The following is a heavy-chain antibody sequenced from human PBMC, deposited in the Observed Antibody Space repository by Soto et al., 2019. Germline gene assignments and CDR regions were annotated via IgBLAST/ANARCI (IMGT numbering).Heavy chain of an antibody. CDR2: IYYSGST. D-gene: IGHD3-10*01. Sequence: LSLTCTVSGGSISSGDYYWSWIRQPPGKGLEWIGYIYYSGSTYYNPSLKSRVTISVDTSKNQFSLKLSSVTAADTAVYYCAREVISYYYYYGMDVWGQGTTVTVSS. CDR1: GGSISSGDYY. CDR3: AREVISYYYYYGMDV. V-gene: IGHV4-30-4*01. J-gene: IGHJ6*02.